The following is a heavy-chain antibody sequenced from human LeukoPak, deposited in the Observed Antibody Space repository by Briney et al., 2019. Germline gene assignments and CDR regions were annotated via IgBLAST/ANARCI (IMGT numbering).Heavy chain of an antibody. J-gene: IGHJ4*02. CDR3: ATGGIYSSNFDY. CDR1: GYTFIRFW. D-gene: IGHD5-18*01. V-gene: IGHV5-51*01. CDR2: IYPGDSET. Sequence: LGESLKISCKGSGYTFIRFWIGWVRQMPGKGLEWMGIIYPGDSETRYSPSFQGQVTISVDKSISTAYLQWGSLKASDTAVYYCATGGIYSSNFDYWGQGTLVTVSS.